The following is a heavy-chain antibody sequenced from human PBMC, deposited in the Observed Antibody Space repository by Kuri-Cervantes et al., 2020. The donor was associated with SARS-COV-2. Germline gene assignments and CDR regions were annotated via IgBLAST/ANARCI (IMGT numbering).Heavy chain of an antibody. J-gene: IGHJ4*02. CDR2: IYYSGST. CDR1: GGSISSSSYY. V-gene: IGHV4-39*07. Sequence: GSLRLSCTVSGGSISSSSYYWGWIRQPPGKGLEWIGSIYYSGSTYYNPSLKSRVTISVDTSKNQFSLRLSSVTAADTAVYYCARGGRSTWSHFDYWGQGTLVTVSS. D-gene: IGHD6-13*01. CDR3: ARGGRSTWSHFDY.